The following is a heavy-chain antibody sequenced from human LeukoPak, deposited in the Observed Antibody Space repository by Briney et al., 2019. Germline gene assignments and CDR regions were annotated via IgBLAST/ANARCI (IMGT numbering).Heavy chain of an antibody. CDR3: AARGVAY. D-gene: IGHD2-8*01. Sequence: GTSVKVSCKASGFTFSISAVQWVRQARGQRLEWIGWIVVASGNTNYAQKFQERVTITRDMSTSTAYMELSSLRSEDTAVYYCAARGVAYWGQGTLVTVSS. V-gene: IGHV1-58*01. J-gene: IGHJ4*02. CDR1: GFTFSISA. CDR2: IVVASGNT.